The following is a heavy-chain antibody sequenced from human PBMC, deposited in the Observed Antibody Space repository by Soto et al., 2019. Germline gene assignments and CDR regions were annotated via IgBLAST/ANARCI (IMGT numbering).Heavy chain of an antibody. J-gene: IGHJ5*02. D-gene: IGHD2-15*01. V-gene: IGHV1-18*01. CDR3: ARGRYCSGGSCYPRWFDP. CDR2: ISAYNGNT. Sequence: ASVKVSCKASGYTFTSYDINWVRQAPGQGLEWMGWISAYNGNTNYAQTLQGRVTMTTDTSTSTAYMELRSLRSDDTAVYYCARGRYCSGGSCYPRWFDPWGQGTLVTV. CDR1: GYTFTSYD.